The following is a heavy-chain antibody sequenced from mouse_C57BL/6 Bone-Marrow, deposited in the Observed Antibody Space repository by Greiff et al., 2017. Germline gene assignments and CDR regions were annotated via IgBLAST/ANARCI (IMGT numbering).Heavy chain of an antibody. J-gene: IGHJ4*01. Sequence: EVQLLEPGGGLVKPGGSLKLSCAASGFTFSSYAMSWVRQTPEKRLEWVATISAGGSYTYYPDNVKGRVTISRDNAKNNRYLQLSHLKSEDTAMSYCAGERLYYDRLVDDWGQGTSVTVSS. V-gene: IGHV5-4*01. D-gene: IGHD1-1*01. CDR2: ISAGGSYT. CDR3: AGERLYYDRLVDD. CDR1: GFTFSSYA.